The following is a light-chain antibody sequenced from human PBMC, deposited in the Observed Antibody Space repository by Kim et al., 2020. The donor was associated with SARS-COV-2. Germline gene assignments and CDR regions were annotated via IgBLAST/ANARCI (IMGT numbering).Light chain of an antibody. J-gene: IGKJ2*01. V-gene: IGKV1-8*01. Sequence: ASTGDRVTITWRASQGISSYLAWYQQKPGKAPKLLIDAASTLQSGVPSRFSGSGSGTDFTLTISRLQSEDFATYYCQQYYSYPRTFGQGTKLEI. CDR3: QQYYSYPRT. CDR1: QGISSY. CDR2: AAS.